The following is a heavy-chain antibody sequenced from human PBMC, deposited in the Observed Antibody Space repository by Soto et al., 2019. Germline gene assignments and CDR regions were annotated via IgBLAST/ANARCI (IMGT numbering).Heavy chain of an antibody. V-gene: IGHV4-39*01. CDR2: IYFSASK. D-gene: IGHD2-15*01. CDR1: GGSISSRSNS. CDR3: ARLAGYCSGGSCGAWYYFDY. J-gene: IGHJ4*02. Sequence: SETLSLTCSVSGGSISSRSNSWGWIRQPPGKGLEWIGTIYFSASKHYNPSLEGRVAISADTPNNQFSLKLSSVTAADTAVYYCARLAGYCSGGSCGAWYYFDYWGQGTLVTVSS.